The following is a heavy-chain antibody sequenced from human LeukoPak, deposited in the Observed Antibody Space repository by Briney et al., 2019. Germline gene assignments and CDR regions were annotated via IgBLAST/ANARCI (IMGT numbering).Heavy chain of an antibody. D-gene: IGHD2/OR15-2a*01. Sequence: SQTLSLTCAIFGDSVPSNSVAWNWIRQSPSRGLEWLGRAYRGSSYYAPSMKNRITINPDTSKNQFSLQLNSVTPEDTAVYYCARGQYSAFDIWGQGSMVTVS. CDR1: GDSVPSNSVA. CDR2: AYRGSS. J-gene: IGHJ3*02. CDR3: ARGQYSAFDI. V-gene: IGHV6-1*01.